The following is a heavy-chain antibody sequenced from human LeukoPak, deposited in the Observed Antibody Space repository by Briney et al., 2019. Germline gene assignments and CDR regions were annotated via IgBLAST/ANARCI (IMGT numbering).Heavy chain of an antibody. CDR1: GFIFSDYW. J-gene: IGHJ4*02. CDR2: IKQDGSAK. Sequence: GGSLRLSCTASGFIFSDYWMTWVRQAPGKGLEWVANIKQDGSAKYYVDSVKGRFTISRDNAKNSLYLQMDSLRVEDTATYYCARWRGSTSERSDYWGRGTLVTVSS. CDR3: ARWRGSTSERSDY. D-gene: IGHD2-2*01. V-gene: IGHV3-7*01.